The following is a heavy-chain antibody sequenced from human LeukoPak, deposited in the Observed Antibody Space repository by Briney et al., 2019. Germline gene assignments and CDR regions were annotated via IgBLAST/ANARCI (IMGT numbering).Heavy chain of an antibody. D-gene: IGHD5-18*01. J-gene: IGHJ4*02. CDR2: IYYSGST. CDR3: ARRRYSYGYNYFDY. V-gene: IGHV4-59*01. Sequence: PSETLSLTCTVSGGSISSYYWSWIRQPPGKGLEWIGYIYYSGSTNYNPSLKSRVTISVGTSKNQFSLKLSSVTAADTAVYYCARRRYSYGYNYFDYWGQGTLVTVSS. CDR1: GGSISSYY.